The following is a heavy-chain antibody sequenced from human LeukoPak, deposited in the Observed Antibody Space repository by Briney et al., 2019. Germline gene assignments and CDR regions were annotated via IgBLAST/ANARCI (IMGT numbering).Heavy chain of an antibody. CDR2: ISSSSSYI. D-gene: IGHD2-2*01. CDR3: ARVRSAVVVPAATDY. CDR1: GVTFSSYS. Sequence: GVSLRLSCAASGVTFSSYSMNWVRQAPGKGLEWVSSISSSSSYIYYADSVKGRFTISRDNAKNSLYLQMNSLRAEDTAVYYCARVRSAVVVPAATDYWGQGTLVTVSS. J-gene: IGHJ4*02. V-gene: IGHV3-21*01.